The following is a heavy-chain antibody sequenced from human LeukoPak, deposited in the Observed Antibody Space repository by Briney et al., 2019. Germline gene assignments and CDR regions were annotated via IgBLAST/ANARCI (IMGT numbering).Heavy chain of an antibody. V-gene: IGHV3-7*01. CDR2: ISQDGSDN. CDR1: GFTFSNFW. Sequence: GGSLRLSCAASGFTFSNFWMSWVRQAPGRGLEWVADISQDGSDNYYVDSVKGRFTISRDNAKNSLSLQMNSLRAEDTAVYYCAREWSYNWFDPWGQGTLVTVSS. CDR3: AREWSYNWFDP. D-gene: IGHD3-10*01. J-gene: IGHJ5*02.